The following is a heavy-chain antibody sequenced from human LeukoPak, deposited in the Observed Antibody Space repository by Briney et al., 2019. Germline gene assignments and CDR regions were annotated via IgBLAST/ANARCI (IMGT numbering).Heavy chain of an antibody. CDR1: GFTFSDYY. CDR2: ISSNGSTI. J-gene: IGHJ4*02. D-gene: IGHD5-24*01. V-gene: IGHV3-11*01. CDR3: ARGVGSPDGYNSYFDY. Sequence: GGSLRLSCAASGFTFSDYYMSWIRQAPGKGLEWVSYISSNGSTIYYADSVKGRFTISRDNAKNSLYLQMNSLRAEDTAVYYCARGVGSPDGYNSYFDYWGQGTLVTVSS.